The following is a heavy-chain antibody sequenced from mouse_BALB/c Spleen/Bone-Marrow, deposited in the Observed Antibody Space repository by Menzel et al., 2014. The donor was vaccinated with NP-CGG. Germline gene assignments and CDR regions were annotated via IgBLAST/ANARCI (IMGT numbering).Heavy chain of an antibody. CDR1: GFTFTDYY. Sequence: EVKLEESGGGLVQPGGSLRLSCATSGFTFTDYYMNWVRQPPGKALEWLVFISNKASGSTSEYSISVKGLFTISRDNSQSILYLQMITLGGEDSATYYCARDKGSVFFDYWGQGTTLTVSS. J-gene: IGHJ2*01. CDR3: ARDKGSVFFDY. CDR2: ISNKASGSTS. D-gene: IGHD1-3*01. V-gene: IGHV7-3*02.